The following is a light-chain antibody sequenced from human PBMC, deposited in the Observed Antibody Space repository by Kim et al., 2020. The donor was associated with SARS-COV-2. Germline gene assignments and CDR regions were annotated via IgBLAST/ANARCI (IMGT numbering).Light chain of an antibody. J-gene: IGLJ2*01. CDR1: SGHSSYA. V-gene: IGLV4-69*01. Sequence: GASVKHTCTLSSGHSSYAIAWHQQQPEKGPRYLMKLNSDGSHSKGDGIPDRFSGSSSGAERYLTISSLQSEDEADYYCQTWGTGMVFGGGTQLTVL. CDR2: LNSDGSH. CDR3: QTWGTGMV.